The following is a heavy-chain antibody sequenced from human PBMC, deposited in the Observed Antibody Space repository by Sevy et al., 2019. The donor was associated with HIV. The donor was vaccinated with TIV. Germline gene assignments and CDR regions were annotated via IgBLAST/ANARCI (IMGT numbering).Heavy chain of an antibody. Sequence: ASVKVSCKASGYTFTSYGISWVRQAPGQGLEGMGWIRAYNGNTNYAQKLQGRVTMTTDTSTSTAYMELRSLRSDDTAVYYCARDKPLWFGELLVFFDYWGQGTLVTVSS. D-gene: IGHD3-10*01. J-gene: IGHJ4*02. CDR2: IRAYNGNT. CDR1: GYTFTSYG. V-gene: IGHV1-18*04. CDR3: ARDKPLWFGELLVFFDY.